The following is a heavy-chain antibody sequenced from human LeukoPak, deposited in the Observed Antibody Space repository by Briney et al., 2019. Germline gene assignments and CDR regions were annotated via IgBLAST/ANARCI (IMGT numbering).Heavy chain of an antibody. CDR1: GGTFSSYA. CDR2: IIPILGIA. J-gene: IGHJ4*02. CDR3: ARDVGYSSSSSPRDY. V-gene: IGHV1-69*04. D-gene: IGHD6-6*01. Sequence: SVKVSCKASGGTFSSYAISWVRQAPGQGLEWMGRIIPILGIANYAQRFQGRVTITADKSTSTAYMELSSLRSEDTAVYYCARDVGYSSSSSPRDYWGQGTLVTVSS.